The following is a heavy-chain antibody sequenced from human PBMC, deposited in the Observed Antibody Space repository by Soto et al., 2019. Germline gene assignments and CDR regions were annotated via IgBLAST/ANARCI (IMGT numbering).Heavy chain of an antibody. CDR3: ARDHYDFLSGYYYYYSMDV. Sequence: PGGSLRLSCAASGFTFSSYAMHWVRQAPGKGLEWVAVISYDGSNKYYADSVKGRFTISRDNSKNTLYLQMNSLRAEDTAVYYCARDHYDFLSGYYYYYSMDVWGQGTTVTVSS. CDR1: GFTFSSYA. J-gene: IGHJ6*02. D-gene: IGHD3-3*01. V-gene: IGHV3-30-3*01. CDR2: ISYDGSNK.